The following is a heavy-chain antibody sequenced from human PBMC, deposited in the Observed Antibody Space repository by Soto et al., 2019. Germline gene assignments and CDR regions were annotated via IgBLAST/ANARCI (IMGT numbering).Heavy chain of an antibody. J-gene: IGHJ4*02. CDR3: AHSLVMRGSGYYYGLYYFDY. V-gene: IGHV2-5*02. CDR1: GFSLSTSGVG. Sequence: QITLKESGPTLMKPTQTLTLTCTFSGFSLSTSGVGVGWIRQPPGKALEWLALIYWDDDKRYSPSLKSRLTITKDTSKNQVVLTMTNMDPVDTATYYCAHSLVMRGSGYYYGLYYFDYWGQGTLVTVSS. D-gene: IGHD3-22*01. CDR2: IYWDDDK.